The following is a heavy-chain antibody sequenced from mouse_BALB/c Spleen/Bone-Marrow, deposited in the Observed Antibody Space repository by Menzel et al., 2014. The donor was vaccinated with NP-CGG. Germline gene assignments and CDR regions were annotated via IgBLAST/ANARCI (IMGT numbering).Heavy chain of an antibody. V-gene: IGHV5-17*02. CDR3: ARDYGYAMDY. D-gene: IGHD1-1*01. Sequence: EVKVVESGGGLVQPGGSRELSCAASGITFSSFGMHWVRQAPEKGLEWVAYISSGSSTIYYADTVKGRFTISRDNPKNTLFLQMTSLRSEDTAMYYCARDYGYAMDYWGQGTSVTVSS. J-gene: IGHJ4*01. CDR1: GITFSSFG. CDR2: ISSGSSTI.